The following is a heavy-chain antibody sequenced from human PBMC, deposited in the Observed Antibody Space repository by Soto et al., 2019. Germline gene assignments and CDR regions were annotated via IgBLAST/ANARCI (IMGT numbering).Heavy chain of an antibody. CDR2: IKNDGSEQ. D-gene: IGHD3-10*01. CDR3: SRENWFQDY. Sequence: GGSLRLSCAASGFTFSVYYMTWVRQAPGKGLEWVASIKNDGSEQYYVDSVKGRFTISRDNAKNSVYLQMNSLRAGDTALYYCSRENWFQDYWGQGTMVTLSS. CDR1: GFTFSVYY. J-gene: IGHJ4*02. V-gene: IGHV3-7*03.